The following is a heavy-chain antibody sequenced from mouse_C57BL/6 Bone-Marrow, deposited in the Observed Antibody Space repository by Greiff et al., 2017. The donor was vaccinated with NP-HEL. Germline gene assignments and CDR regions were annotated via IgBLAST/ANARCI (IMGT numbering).Heavy chain of an antibody. J-gene: IGHJ1*03. CDR1: GFTFTDSY. CDR2: IRNKANGYTT. D-gene: IGHD1-1*01. CDR3: ARPRSRGYWYFDV. Sequence: DVKLVESGGGLVQPGGSLSLSCAASGFTFTDSYMSWVRQPPGKALEWLGFIRNKANGYTTEYSASVKGRFTISRDNSQSILYLQMNALRAEDSATYYCARPRSRGYWYFDVWGTGTTVTVSS. V-gene: IGHV7-3*01.